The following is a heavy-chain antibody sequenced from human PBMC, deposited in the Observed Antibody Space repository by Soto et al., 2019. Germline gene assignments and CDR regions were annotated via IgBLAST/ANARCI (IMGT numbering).Heavy chain of an antibody. J-gene: IGHJ6*02. CDR2: ISAYNGNT. CDR1: GFTFSSYG. Sequence: VQLLESGGGLVQPGGSLRLSCAASGFTFSSYGISWVRQAPGQGLEWMGWISAYNGNTNYAQKLQGRVTMTTDTSTSTAYMELRSLRSDDTAVYYCALTGVILERRPGWYGMDVWGQGTTVTVSS. D-gene: IGHD1-1*01. V-gene: IGHV1-18*01. CDR3: ALTGVILERRPGWYGMDV.